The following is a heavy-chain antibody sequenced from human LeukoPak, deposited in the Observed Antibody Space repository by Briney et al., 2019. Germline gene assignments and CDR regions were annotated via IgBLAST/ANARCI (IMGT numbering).Heavy chain of an antibody. J-gene: IGHJ4*02. D-gene: IGHD2-2*01. V-gene: IGHV3-7*03. CDR2: IKQDQSEK. CDR1: GFTFTNYW. Sequence: PGGSLRLSCVASGFTFTNYWMTWVRQAPGKGLEWVANIKQDQSEKWYAASVKGRFTVSRDNAKNSMYLQMNSLRAEDTAIYYCARSVEEGYCSETSCYAGYWGRGTLVTVSS. CDR3: ARSVEEGYCSETSCYAGY.